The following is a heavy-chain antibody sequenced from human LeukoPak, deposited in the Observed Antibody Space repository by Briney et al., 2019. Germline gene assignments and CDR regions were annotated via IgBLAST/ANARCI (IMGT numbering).Heavy chain of an antibody. D-gene: IGHD3-10*01. J-gene: IGHJ6*03. CDR3: ARIYGSGSILVYYYYMDV. CDR1: GDSVSSNSAA. CDR2: TYYRSKWYN. V-gene: IGHV6-1*01. Sequence: SQTLSLTCAISGDSVSSNSAAWNWIRQSPSRGLEWLGRTYYRSKWYNDYAVSVKSRITINPDTSKNQFSLKLSSVTAADTAVYYCARIYGSGSILVYYYYMDVWGKGTTVTVSS.